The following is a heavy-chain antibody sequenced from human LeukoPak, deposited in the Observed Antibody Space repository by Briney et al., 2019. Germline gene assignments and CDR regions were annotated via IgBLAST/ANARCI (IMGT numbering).Heavy chain of an antibody. J-gene: IGHJ4*02. D-gene: IGHD5-12*01. CDR3: ARDSDYSGYNRPFGY. CDR2: ISSSSSYI. Sequence: PRGSLRLSCAASGFTFSSYTMSWVRQAPGKRLEWVSSISSSSSYIYYADSVKGRFAISRDNAKNSLYLQMNSLRAEDTAVYYCARDSDYSGYNRPFGYWGQGALVTVSS. CDR1: GFTFSSYT. V-gene: IGHV3-21*01.